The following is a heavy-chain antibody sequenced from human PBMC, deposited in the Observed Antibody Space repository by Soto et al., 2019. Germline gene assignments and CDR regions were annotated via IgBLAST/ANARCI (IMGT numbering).Heavy chain of an antibody. Sequence: PGGSLRLSCAASRCTFSTYWMILVRQAPGKGLEWVATIRQDGSEKHYVDSAKGRFTISRDNAENSLYLQMNSLRAEDTAVYYCARGCGSSSCPYYLDVWGKGTTVTVSS. CDR2: IRQDGSEK. J-gene: IGHJ6*03. CDR1: RCTFSTYW. V-gene: IGHV3-7*01. D-gene: IGHD2-15*01. CDR3: ARGCGSSSCPYYLDV.